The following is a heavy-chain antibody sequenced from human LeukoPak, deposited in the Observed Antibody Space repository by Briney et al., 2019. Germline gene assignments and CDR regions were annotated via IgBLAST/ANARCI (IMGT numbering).Heavy chain of an antibody. Sequence: PGGSLRLSCAASGFTFSSYAMTWVRQAPGKGLEWVSGISGSGGSTYYADSVKGRFTISRDNSKTTLFLQMNSLRAEDTAVYYCAKRTSGSSWYSSDSWGQGTLVTVSS. CDR2: ISGSGGST. CDR3: AKRTSGSSWYSSDS. CDR1: GFTFSSYA. D-gene: IGHD6-13*01. J-gene: IGHJ4*02. V-gene: IGHV3-23*01.